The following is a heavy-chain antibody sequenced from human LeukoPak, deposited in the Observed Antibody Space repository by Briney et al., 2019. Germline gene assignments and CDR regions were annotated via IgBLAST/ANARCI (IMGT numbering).Heavy chain of an antibody. V-gene: IGHV3-30*04. CDR1: GFTFSSYA. J-gene: IGHJ6*03. CDR2: ISYDGSNK. CDR3: ARDSCGRPGDYYYYMDV. D-gene: IGHD6-19*01. Sequence: PGGSLRLSCAASGFTFSSYAMHWVRQAPGKGLEWVAVISYDGSNKYYADSVKGRFTISRDNSKNTLYLQMNSLRAEDTAVYYCARDSCGRPGDYYYYMDVWGKGTTVTVSS.